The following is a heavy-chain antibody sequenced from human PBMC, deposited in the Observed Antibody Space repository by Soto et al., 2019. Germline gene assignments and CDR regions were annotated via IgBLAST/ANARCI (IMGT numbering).Heavy chain of an antibody. CDR2: IYYSGST. V-gene: IGHV4-61*05. CDR1: GGSISSSGYY. J-gene: IGHJ5*02. CDR3: ARPHGGSSGWDNWFDP. Sequence: SETLSLTCTVSGGSISSSGYYWGWNRQSPGKGLEWIGYIYYSGSTNYNPSLKSRVTISVDTSKNQFSLKLSSVTAADTAVYYCARPHGGSSGWDNWFDPWGQGTLVTVSS. D-gene: IGHD6-25*01.